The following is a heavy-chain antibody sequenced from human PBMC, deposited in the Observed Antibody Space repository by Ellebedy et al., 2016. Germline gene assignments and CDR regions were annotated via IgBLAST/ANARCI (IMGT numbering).Heavy chain of an antibody. J-gene: IGHJ4*02. V-gene: IGHV3-21*06. CDR1: GFTFSSNS. Sequence: GGSLRLSCAVSGFTFSSNSMNWARQAPGKGLEWVSSIDSSSTYIYYADSVKGRFTISRDNAKNLLYLQMNSLRAEDTAVYYCSRGPDSSSWYRYYFDSWGQGVLVTVSS. D-gene: IGHD6-13*01. CDR3: SRGPDSSSWYRYYFDS. CDR2: IDSSSTYI.